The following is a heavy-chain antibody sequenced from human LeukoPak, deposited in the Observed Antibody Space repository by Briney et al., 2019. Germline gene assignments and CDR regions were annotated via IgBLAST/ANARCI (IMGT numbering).Heavy chain of an antibody. CDR2: ISYDGSNK. CDR3: TRAGAYTYGDLTFDI. J-gene: IGHJ3*02. Sequence: GGSLRLSCAASGFTFSSYAMHWVRQAPGKGLEWVAVISYDGSNKYYADSVKGRFTISRDNSKDTLYLQMNSLRSEDTAVYYCTRAGAYTYGDLTFDIWGQGTMVTVSP. D-gene: IGHD5-18*01. CDR1: GFTFSSYA. V-gene: IGHV3-30*04.